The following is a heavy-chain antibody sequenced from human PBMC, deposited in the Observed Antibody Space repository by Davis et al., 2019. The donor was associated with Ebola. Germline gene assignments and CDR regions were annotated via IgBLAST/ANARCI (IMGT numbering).Heavy chain of an antibody. D-gene: IGHD6-6*01. CDR3: AQYSSSSEAFDI. V-gene: IGHV4-34*01. CDR2: INHSGST. J-gene: IGHJ3*02. Sequence: GSLRLSCAVYGGSFSGYYWGWIRQPPGKGLEWIGEINHSGSTNYNPSLKSRVTISVDTSKNQFSLKLSSVTAADTAVYYCAQYSSSSEAFDIWGQGTMVTVSS. CDR1: GGSFSGYY.